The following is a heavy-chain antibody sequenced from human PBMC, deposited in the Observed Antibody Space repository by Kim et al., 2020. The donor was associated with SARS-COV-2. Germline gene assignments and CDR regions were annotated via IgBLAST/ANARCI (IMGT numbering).Heavy chain of an antibody. CDR1: GESLTAFY. CDR2: FEPDEGEGEG. D-gene: IGHD3-16*01. Sequence: ASVKVSCKVSGESLTAFYMHWVRQAPGKGLEWMGRFEPDEGEGEGIFAQRFQARLTVTEDSSTDTSYMELNSLTLEDTAVYYCAAGRRNQWYYLDYWGQGTLITVSS. J-gene: IGHJ4*01. V-gene: IGHV1-24*01. CDR3: AAGRRNQWYYLDY.